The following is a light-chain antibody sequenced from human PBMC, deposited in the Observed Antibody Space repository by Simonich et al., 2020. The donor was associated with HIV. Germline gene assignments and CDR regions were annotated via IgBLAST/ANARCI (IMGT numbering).Light chain of an antibody. CDR1: SSDVGGYNY. Sequence: QSALTQPASVSGSPGQSITISCTGTSSDVGGYNYVSWYQQHPGNAPKLMIYDVSKRPSGVPDRFSGSKSGNTASLTISGLQAEDEADYYCCSYAGTYTWVFGGGTKLTVL. V-gene: IGLV2-11*01. CDR3: CSYAGTYTWV. J-gene: IGLJ3*02. CDR2: DVS.